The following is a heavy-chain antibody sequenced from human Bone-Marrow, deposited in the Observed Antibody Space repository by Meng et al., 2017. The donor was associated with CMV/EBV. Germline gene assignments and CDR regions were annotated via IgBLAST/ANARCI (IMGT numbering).Heavy chain of an antibody. J-gene: IGHJ6*02. Sequence: GGSLRLSCAASGFTFSSYSMNWVRQAPGKGLEWVSSISSSSSYIYYADSVKGRFTISRDNAKNSLYLQMNSLRAEDTAVYYCARGHLPTTVTYYYYGMDVWGQGTTVTVSS. D-gene: IGHD4-11*01. CDR1: GFTFSSYS. CDR2: ISSSSSYI. CDR3: ARGHLPTTVTYYYYGMDV. V-gene: IGHV3-21*04.